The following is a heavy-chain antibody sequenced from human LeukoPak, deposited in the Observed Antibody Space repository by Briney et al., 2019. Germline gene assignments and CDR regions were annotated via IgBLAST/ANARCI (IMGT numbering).Heavy chain of an antibody. CDR3: ARRSMVRGVIKNWFDP. Sequence: SETLSLTCAVYGGSFSGYYWSWIRQPPGKGPEWIGEINHSGSTNYNPSLKSRVTISVDTSKNQFSLKLSSVTAADPAVYYCARRSMVRGVIKNWFDPWGQGTLVTVSS. J-gene: IGHJ5*02. D-gene: IGHD3-10*01. CDR2: INHSGST. CDR1: GGSFSGYY. V-gene: IGHV4-34*01.